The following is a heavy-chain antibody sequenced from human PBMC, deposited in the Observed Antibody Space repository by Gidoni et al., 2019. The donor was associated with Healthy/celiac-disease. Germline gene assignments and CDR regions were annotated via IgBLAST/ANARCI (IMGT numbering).Heavy chain of an antibody. Sequence: QLQLQESGPGLVTPSETLSLPCTVSGGSIRSNNYYWGWIRQPPGKGLEWIGTIYYSGSTYYNPSIKSRVTISVDTSKNQLSLKLRSVTAADTAVYYCARLEYDVWSGYSYFFDYWGQGTLVTVSS. CDR3: ARLEYDVWSGYSYFFDY. J-gene: IGHJ4*02. D-gene: IGHD3-3*01. V-gene: IGHV4-39*01. CDR2: IYYSGST. CDR1: GGSIRSNNYY.